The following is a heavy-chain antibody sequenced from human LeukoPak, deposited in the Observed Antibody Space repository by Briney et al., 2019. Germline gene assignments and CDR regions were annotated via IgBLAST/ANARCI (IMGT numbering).Heavy chain of an antibody. V-gene: IGHV3-23*01. J-gene: IGHJ4*02. CDR1: GFTFSSYA. D-gene: IGHD6-19*01. CDR2: ISGSGGST. CDR3: ARVRGGWYLDY. Sequence: PGGSLRLSCAASGFTFSSYAMSWVRQAPGKGLEWVSAISGSGGSTYYADSVKGRFTISRDNSKNSLFLQMNSLRAEDTAVYYCARVRGGWYLDYWGQGTLVTVSS.